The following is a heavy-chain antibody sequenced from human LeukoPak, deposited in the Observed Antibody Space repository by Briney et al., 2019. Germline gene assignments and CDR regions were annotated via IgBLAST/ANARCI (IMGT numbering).Heavy chain of an antibody. Sequence: SVKVSCEASGGTFRSYAISWVRQAPGQGLEWMGGIIPIFGTANYAQKFQGRVTITTDESTSTAYMELSSLRSEDTAVYYCAHTALGYCTNGVCYYNWFDPWGQGTLVTVSS. V-gene: IGHV1-69*05. CDR2: IIPIFGTA. CDR3: AHTALGYCTNGVCYYNWFDP. D-gene: IGHD2-8*01. J-gene: IGHJ5*02. CDR1: GGTFRSYA.